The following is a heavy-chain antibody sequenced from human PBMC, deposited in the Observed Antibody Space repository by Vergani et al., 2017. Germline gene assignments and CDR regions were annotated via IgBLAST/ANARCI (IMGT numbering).Heavy chain of an antibody. CDR1: GYTFTGYY. CDR2: INPNSGGT. J-gene: IGHJ4*02. V-gene: IGHV1-2*02. CDR3: ASLWFGGCSGGSCYSAGSLDY. D-gene: IGHD2-15*01. Sequence: QVQLVQSGAEVKKPGASVKVSCKASGYTFTGYYMHWVRQAPGQGLEWMGWINPNSGGTNYAQKFQGRVTMTRDTSISTAYMELSRLRSDDTAVYYCASLWFGGCSGGSCYSAGSLDYWGQGTLVTVSS.